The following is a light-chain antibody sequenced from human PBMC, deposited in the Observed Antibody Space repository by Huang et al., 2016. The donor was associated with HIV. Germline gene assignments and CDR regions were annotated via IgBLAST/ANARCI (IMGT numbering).Light chain of an antibody. CDR1: ESLLHRNGYNY. J-gene: IGKJ2*01. Sequence: DIVMTQSPLSLPVTPGEPASIYCRSSESLLHRNGYNYLNWYQQKPGQSPQLLIYLGSHRAAGVPDRVSGSGSGTDFALKISGVEAEDVGIYYCMQALQTPPYTFGQGTKLEI. V-gene: IGKV2-28*01. CDR3: MQALQTPPYT. CDR2: LGS.